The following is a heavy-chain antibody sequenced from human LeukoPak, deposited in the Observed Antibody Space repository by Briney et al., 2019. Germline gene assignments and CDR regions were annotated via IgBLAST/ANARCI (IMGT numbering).Heavy chain of an antibody. CDR2: IYTSGST. V-gene: IGHV4-61*02. CDR1: GGSISSGSYY. CDR3: AREWGGYYQPNWFDP. Sequence: SETLSLTCTVSGGSISSGSYYWSWIRQPAGKGLEWIGRIYTSGSTNYNPSLKSRVTISADTSKNQFSLKLSSVTAADTAVYYCAREWGGYYQPNWFDPWGQGTLVTVSS. J-gene: IGHJ5*02. D-gene: IGHD3-3*01.